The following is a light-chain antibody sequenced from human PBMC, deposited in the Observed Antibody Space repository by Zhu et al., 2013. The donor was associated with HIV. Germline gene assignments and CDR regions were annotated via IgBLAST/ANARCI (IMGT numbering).Light chain of an antibody. V-gene: IGKV1-13*02. J-gene: IGKJ1*01. CDR2: DAS. Sequence: AIQLTQSPSSLSASVGDTVTITCRASQGINSALAWYQQKPGKAPKVLIYDASNLETGVPSRFSGSGSGTEFTLTISGLQPDDFATYYCQQFHRYPWTFGQGTKVE. CDR3: QQFHRYPWT. CDR1: QGINSA.